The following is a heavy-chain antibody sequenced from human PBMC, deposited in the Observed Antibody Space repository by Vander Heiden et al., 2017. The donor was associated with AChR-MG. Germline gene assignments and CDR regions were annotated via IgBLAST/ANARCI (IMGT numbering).Heavy chain of an antibody. CDR3: AKETTRGYSFGGGLDY. CDR2: ISYDGTNI. V-gene: IGHV3-30*18. Sequence: VQLVESGGGVVQPARPLTLSCSASGFRFHYYGLHWVRQAPGKGLEWVAVISYDGTNIFYADSVKGRFTISRDNSKKMMYLQIKSLTIEDTAVYYCAKETTRGYSFGGGLDYWGQGTLVAVSS. CDR1: GFRFHYYG. D-gene: IGHD5-18*01. J-gene: IGHJ4*02.